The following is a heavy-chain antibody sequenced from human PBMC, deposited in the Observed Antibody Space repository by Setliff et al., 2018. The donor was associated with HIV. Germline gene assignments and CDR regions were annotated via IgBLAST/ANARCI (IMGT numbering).Heavy chain of an antibody. CDR2: INNDGTAT. D-gene: IGHD3-3*01. CDR3: ARHPYGVFDY. V-gene: IGHV3-74*01. J-gene: IGHJ4*02. Sequence: GGSLRLSCAASGFTFSTYWMHWVRQAPGKGLVWVSHINNDGTATFYVDSVQGRFTISRDNAQNSLYLQLNSLRAEDTGVYHCARHPYGVFDYWGQGTLVTVSS. CDR1: GFTFSTYW.